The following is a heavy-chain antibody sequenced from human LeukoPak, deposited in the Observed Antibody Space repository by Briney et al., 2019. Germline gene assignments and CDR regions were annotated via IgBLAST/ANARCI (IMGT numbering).Heavy chain of an antibody. Sequence: GRSLRLSCAASGFTFSSYAMHWVRQAPGKGLEWVAVISYDGSNKYYTDSVKGRFTISRDNSKNTLYLQMNSLRAEDTAVYYCARDPLYYYDSSDHRGEEPDAFDIWGQGTMVTVSS. J-gene: IGHJ3*02. CDR2: ISYDGSNK. CDR3: ARDPLYYYDSSDHRGEEPDAFDI. CDR1: GFTFSSYA. D-gene: IGHD3-22*01. V-gene: IGHV3-30*04.